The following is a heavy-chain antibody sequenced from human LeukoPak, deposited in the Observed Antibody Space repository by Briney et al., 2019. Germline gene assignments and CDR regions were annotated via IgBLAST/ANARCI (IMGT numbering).Heavy chain of an antibody. V-gene: IGHV3-9*01. D-gene: IGHD1-26*01. CDR3: AKDSEWEPRWGAFDI. J-gene: IGHJ3*02. Sequence: GGSLRLSCAASGFIFDDYAMHWVRQAPGKGLEWVSGISWSSGSIGYADSVKGRFTISRDNAKNSLYLQMNSLRAEDTALYYCAKDSEWEPRWGAFDIWGQGTMVTVSS. CDR2: ISWSSGSI. CDR1: GFIFDDYA.